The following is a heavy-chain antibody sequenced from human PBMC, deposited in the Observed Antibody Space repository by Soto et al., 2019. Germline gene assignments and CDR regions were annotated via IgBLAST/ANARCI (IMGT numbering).Heavy chain of an antibody. CDR3: ARGRTVTNDSNYYGMDV. CDR1: GGSFSGYY. J-gene: IGHJ6*02. D-gene: IGHD4-17*01. CDR2: INHSGST. Sequence: SETLSLTCAVYGGSFSGYYCSWIRQPPGKGLEWIGEINHSGSTNYNPSLKSRVTISVDTSKNQFSLKLSSVTAADTAVYYCARGRTVTNDSNYYGMDVSGQATTVTVSS. V-gene: IGHV4-34*01.